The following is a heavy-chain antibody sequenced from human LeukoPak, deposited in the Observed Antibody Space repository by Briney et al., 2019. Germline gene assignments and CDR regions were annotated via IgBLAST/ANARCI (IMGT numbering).Heavy chain of an antibody. CDR2: INIDGSTT. V-gene: IGHV3-74*01. Sequence: PGGSLSLSCAATGWILSRYLMHSLGQAPCKGLVWVSRINIDGSTTSSADSVRGRFTIARDNAKNTLFLQMNSLRADDTAVYYCGREFGFDYGMDVWGKGTTVIVSS. J-gene: IGHJ6*04. D-gene: IGHD3-10*01. CDR3: GREFGFDYGMDV. CDR1: GWILSRYL.